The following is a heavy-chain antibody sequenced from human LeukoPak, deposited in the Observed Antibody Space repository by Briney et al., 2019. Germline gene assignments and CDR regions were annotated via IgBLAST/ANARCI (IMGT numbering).Heavy chain of an antibody. J-gene: IGHJ4*02. D-gene: IGHD4-11*01. V-gene: IGHV4-59*12. CDR3: ARESEVTLTTSDY. CDR2: IFYSGIT. Sequence: SETLSLTCTVSGDSITSYFWSWIRQPPGKGLEWVGYIFYSGITNYNPSLKSRVTISVDTSKNQFSLKLSSVTAADTAVYYCARESEVTLTTSDYWGQGTLVTVSS. CDR1: GDSITSYF.